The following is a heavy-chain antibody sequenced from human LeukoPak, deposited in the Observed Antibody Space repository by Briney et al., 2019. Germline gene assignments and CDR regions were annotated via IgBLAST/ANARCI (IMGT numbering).Heavy chain of an antibody. CDR3: ARDGALKPPVTIFGVVILPCYMDV. V-gene: IGHV3-21*01. CDR2: IRSSSSYI. CDR1: GFTFSSYS. D-gene: IGHD3-3*01. Sequence: KSGGSLRLSCAASGFTFSSYSMNWVRQAPGKGLEWVSSIRSSSSYIYYADSVKGRFTISRDNAKNSLYLQMNSLRAEDTAVYYCARDGALKPPVTIFGVVILPCYMDVWGKGTTVTVSS. J-gene: IGHJ6*03.